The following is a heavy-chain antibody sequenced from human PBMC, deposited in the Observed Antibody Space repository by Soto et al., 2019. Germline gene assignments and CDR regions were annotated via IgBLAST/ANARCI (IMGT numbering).Heavy chain of an antibody. CDR3: AREVRGYCTNGVCHDDAFDI. Sequence: SETLSLTCTVSGGSISSGGYYWSWIRQHPGKGLEWIGYIYYSGSTYYKPSLKSRVTISVDTSKNQFPLKLSSLTAANTPVYYCAREVRGYCTNGVCHDDAFDIWGQGTIVTVSS. J-gene: IGHJ3*02. V-gene: IGHV4-31*03. D-gene: IGHD2-8*01. CDR2: IYYSGST. CDR1: GGSISSGGYY.